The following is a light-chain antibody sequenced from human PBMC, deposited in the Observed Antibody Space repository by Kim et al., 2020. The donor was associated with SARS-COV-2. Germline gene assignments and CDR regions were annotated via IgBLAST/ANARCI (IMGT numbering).Light chain of an antibody. J-gene: IGKJ2*01. Sequence: NVLTQSPGTLSLSPGERATLSCRASQSVSSSYLAWYQQKPGQAPRVLIYGASIRATGIPDRFSGSGSGTDFTLTISRLEPEDFAVYYCQQYGSSPYTFGQGTKLEI. V-gene: IGKV3-20*01. CDR1: QSVSSSY. CDR3: QQYGSSPYT. CDR2: GAS.